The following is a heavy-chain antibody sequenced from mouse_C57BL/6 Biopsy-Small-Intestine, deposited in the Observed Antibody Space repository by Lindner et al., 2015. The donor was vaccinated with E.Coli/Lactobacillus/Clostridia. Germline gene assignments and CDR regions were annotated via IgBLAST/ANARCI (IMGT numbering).Heavy chain of an antibody. CDR3: AREGAY. Sequence: VQRARSLGEALVKPGGSLKLSCAASGFTFSDYGMHWVRQAPEKGLEWVAYISSGSSTIYYADTVKGQFTISRDNAKNTLFLQMTSLRSEDTAMYYCAREGAYWGQGTLVTVSA. CDR1: GFTFSDYG. J-gene: IGHJ3*01. CDR2: ISSGSSTI. V-gene: IGHV5-17*01.